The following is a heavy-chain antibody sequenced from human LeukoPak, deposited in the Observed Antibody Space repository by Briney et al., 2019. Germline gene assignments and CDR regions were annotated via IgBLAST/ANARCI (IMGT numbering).Heavy chain of an antibody. Sequence: GGSLRLSCAASGFTFSSYAMSWVRQAPGKGLEWVSAISGSGGSTYYADSVKGRFTISRDNSKNTLYLQMNSLRAEDTAVYYCAKSPGHYYYYYGMDVWGQGTTVTVSS. V-gene: IGHV3-23*01. CDR2: ISGSGGST. CDR3: AKSPGHYYYYYGMDV. CDR1: GFTFSSYA. J-gene: IGHJ6*02.